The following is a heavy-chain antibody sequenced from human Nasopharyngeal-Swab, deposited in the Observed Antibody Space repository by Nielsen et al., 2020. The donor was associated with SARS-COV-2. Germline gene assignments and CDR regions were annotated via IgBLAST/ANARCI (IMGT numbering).Heavy chain of an antibody. Sequence: SETLSLTCAVYGGSFSGYYWSWIRQPPGKGLEWIGEINHSGSTNYNPSLKSRVTISVDTSKNQFSLKLSSVTAADTAVYYCAREQGGKYDFWSGSRTGAFDIWGQGTMVTVSS. J-gene: IGHJ3*02. CDR1: GGSFSGYY. CDR2: INHSGST. D-gene: IGHD3-3*01. CDR3: AREQGGKYDFWSGSRTGAFDI. V-gene: IGHV4-34*01.